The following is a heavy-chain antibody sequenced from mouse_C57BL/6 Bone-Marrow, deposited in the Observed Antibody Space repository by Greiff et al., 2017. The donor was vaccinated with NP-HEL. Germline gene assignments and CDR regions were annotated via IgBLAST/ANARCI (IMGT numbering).Heavy chain of an antibody. Sequence: QVQLQQSGAELARPGASVKLSCKASGYTFTSYGISWVKQRTGQGLEWIGEIYPRSGNTYYNEKFKGKATLTADKSSSTAYMELRSLTSEDSAVYFCARPLHLLLRYYFDYWGQGTTLTVSS. D-gene: IGHD1-1*01. V-gene: IGHV1-81*01. CDR2: IYPRSGNT. CDR3: ARPLHLLLRYYFDY. J-gene: IGHJ2*01. CDR1: GYTFTSYG.